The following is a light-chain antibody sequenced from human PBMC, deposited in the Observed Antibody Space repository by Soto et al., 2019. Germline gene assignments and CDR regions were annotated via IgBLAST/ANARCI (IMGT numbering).Light chain of an antibody. J-gene: IGKJ1*01. CDR2: DAS. V-gene: IGKV1-5*01. Sequence: DIQMTQSPSTLSASVGDRVTITCRASQSISSWLAWYQQKPGKAPKLLIYDASSLESGVPSRFSGSGAGTEFTVTISSLQADDFATYYCQQYNSYSTFGQETKVEIK. CDR1: QSISSW. CDR3: QQYNSYST.